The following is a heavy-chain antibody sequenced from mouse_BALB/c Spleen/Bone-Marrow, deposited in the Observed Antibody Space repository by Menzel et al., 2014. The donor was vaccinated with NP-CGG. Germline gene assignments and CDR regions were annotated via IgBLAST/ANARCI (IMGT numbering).Heavy chain of an antibody. Sequence: QVQLKQSGAELVRPGSSVKISCKASGYAFSSYWMNWEKRRPGQGLEWIGQIYPGDGDTNYNGKFKGKATLTADKSSSTAHMQLSSLTSEDSAVYFCASAAAWFAYWGQGTLVTVSA. V-gene: IGHV1-80*01. CDR1: GYAFSSYW. CDR2: IYPGDGDT. J-gene: IGHJ3*01. CDR3: ASAAAWFAY.